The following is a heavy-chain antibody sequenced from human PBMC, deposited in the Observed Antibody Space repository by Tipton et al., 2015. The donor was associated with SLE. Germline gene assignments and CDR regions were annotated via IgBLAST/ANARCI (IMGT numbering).Heavy chain of an antibody. CDR2: IYHSGST. D-gene: IGHD1-1*01. J-gene: IGHJ5*02. CDR1: NYSISSGYY. CDR3: ARDSKSWRGWFDP. Sequence: TLSLTCAVSNYSISSGYYWGWIRQPPGKGLEWIGSIYHSGSTYYKPSLKSRVTMSVDTSKNQFSLKLNSVTAADTAVYYCARDSKSWRGWFDPWGQGTLVTVSS. V-gene: IGHV4-38-2*02.